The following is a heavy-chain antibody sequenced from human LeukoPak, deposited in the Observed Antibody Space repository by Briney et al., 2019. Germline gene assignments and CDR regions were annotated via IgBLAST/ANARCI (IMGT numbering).Heavy chain of an antibody. Sequence: PGGSLRLSCAASTFNLSNYVMTWVRQGPGKGLEWVSTISASGTFTYYADSVKGRFTISRDNSKNTLYLQMNRLRAEDTAVYYCVKDSGGQYNRPSFDYWGQGTLVTVSS. D-gene: IGHD6-6*01. V-gene: IGHV3-23*01. CDR3: VKDSGGQYNRPSFDY. CDR1: TFNLSNYV. J-gene: IGHJ4*02. CDR2: ISASGTFT.